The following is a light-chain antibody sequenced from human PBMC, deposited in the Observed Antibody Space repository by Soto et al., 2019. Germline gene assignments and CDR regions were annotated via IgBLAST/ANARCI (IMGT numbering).Light chain of an antibody. Sequence: EIVLTQSPGTLSLSPGERATLSCRASQSINSRYLAWYQQKPGQAPRLLIYRASSRATGIPDRFSGSGSGTDFTLTISRLEPEDFAVYYCQQFGSSPGFTFGPGTILDIK. CDR2: RAS. CDR1: QSINSRY. CDR3: QQFGSSPGFT. J-gene: IGKJ3*01. V-gene: IGKV3-20*01.